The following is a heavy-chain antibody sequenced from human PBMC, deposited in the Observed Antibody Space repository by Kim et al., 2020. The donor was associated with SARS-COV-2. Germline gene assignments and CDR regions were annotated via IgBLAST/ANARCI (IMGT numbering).Heavy chain of an antibody. V-gene: IGHV3-23*01. J-gene: IGHJ3*02. D-gene: IGHD3-22*01. CDR3: AKVVGITMIVVVITHPDAFDI. CDR2: ISGSGGST. Sequence: GGSLRLSCAASGFTFSSYAMSWVRQAPGKGLEWVSAISGSGGSTYYADSVKGRFTISRDNSKNTLYLQMNSLRAEDTAVYYCAKVVGITMIVVVITHPDAFDIWGQGTMVTVSS. CDR1: GFTFSSYA.